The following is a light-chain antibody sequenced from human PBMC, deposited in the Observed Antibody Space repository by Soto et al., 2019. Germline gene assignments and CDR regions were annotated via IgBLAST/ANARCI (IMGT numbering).Light chain of an antibody. Sequence: DIVMTQYPLSLPVTPGEPASISCRSSQSLLHSNGYNYLDWYLQKPGQSPQLLIYLGSSRASGVPDRLSGSGSGTDFILKISRVEAEDVGVYYCMQALQTPGLTFGGGTKLEIK. V-gene: IGKV2-28*01. CDR3: MQALQTPGLT. J-gene: IGKJ4*01. CDR2: LGS. CDR1: QSLLHSNGYNY.